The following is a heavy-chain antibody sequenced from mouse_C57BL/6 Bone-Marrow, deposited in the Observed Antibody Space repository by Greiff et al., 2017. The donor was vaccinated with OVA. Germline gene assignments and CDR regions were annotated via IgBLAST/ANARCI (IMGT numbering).Heavy chain of an antibody. Sequence: ESGPGLVKPSQSLSLTCSVTGYSITSGYYWNWIRQFPGNKLEWMGYISYDGSNNYNPSLKNLISITRDTSKNQFFLKLNSVTTEDTATYYCARGGYDGYYYFDYWGQGTTLTVSS. CDR2: ISYDGSN. CDR1: GYSITSGYY. V-gene: IGHV3-6*01. CDR3: ARGGYDGYYYFDY. D-gene: IGHD2-3*01. J-gene: IGHJ2*01.